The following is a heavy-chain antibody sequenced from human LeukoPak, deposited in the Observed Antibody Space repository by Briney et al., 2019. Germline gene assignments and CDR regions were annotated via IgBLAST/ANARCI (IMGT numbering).Heavy chain of an antibody. CDR2: INHSGST. J-gene: IGHJ5*02. V-gene: IGHV4-34*01. D-gene: IGHD6-13*01. CDR3: ARDQIRYSGSWSNYHNWFDP. Sequence: SETLSLTCAAYGGSFSGYYWSWIRQPPGKGLEWIGEINHSGSTNYNPSLKSRVTISINTSKNQFSLKLSSVTAADTAVYYCARDQIRYSGSWSNYHNWFDPWGQGTLVTVSS. CDR1: GGSFSGYY.